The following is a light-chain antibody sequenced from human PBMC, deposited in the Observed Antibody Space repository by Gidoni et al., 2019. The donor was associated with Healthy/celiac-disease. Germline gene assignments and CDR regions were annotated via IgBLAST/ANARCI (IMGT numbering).Light chain of an antibody. V-gene: IGKV3-11*01. Sequence: IVLTQSLATLSLSPGERATLSCRASQSVSSYLAWYQQKPGQAPRLLIYDASNRATGIPARFSGSGSGTDFTLTISSLEPEDFAVYYCQQRSNWPPLTFGGGTKVEIK. CDR3: QQRSNWPPLT. J-gene: IGKJ4*01. CDR1: QSVSSY. CDR2: DAS.